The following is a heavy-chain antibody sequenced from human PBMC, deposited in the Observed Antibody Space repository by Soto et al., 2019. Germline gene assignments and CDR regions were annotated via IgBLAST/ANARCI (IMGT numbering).Heavy chain of an antibody. D-gene: IGHD3-3*01. CDR2: IYYSGST. V-gene: IGHV4-31*03. Sequence: SETLSLTCTFSGGSISSGGYYLSWIRQHPGKGLEWIWYIYYSGSTYYNPSLKSRVTISVDTSKNQFSLKLSSVTAADTAVYYCAREGTPTYDFWSGYGYYYGMDVWGQGTTVTVSS. CDR1: GGSISSGGYY. CDR3: AREGTPTYDFWSGYGYYYGMDV. J-gene: IGHJ6*02.